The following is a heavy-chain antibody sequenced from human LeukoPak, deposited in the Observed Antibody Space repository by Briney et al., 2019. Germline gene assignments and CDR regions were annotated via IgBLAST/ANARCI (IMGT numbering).Heavy chain of an antibody. CDR2: IYYSGST. D-gene: IGHD6-19*01. J-gene: IGHJ4*02. CDR1: GGSISSYY. CDR3: ARGVYSSGWSFDY. V-gene: IGHV4-59*01. Sequence: PSETLSLTCTVSGGSISSYYWSWIRQPPGKGLEWIGYIYYSGSTNYNPSLKSRVTISVDTSKNQFSLKLSSVTAADTAVYYCARGVYSSGWSFDYWGQGTLVTVSS.